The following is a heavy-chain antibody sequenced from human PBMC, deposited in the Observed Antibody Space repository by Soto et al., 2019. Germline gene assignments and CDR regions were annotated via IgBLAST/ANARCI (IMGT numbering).Heavy chain of an antibody. CDR3: AKGRSSMIVVVMDY. V-gene: IGHV3-9*01. J-gene: IGHJ4*02. CDR2: ITWNSGHI. D-gene: IGHD3-22*01. Sequence: LRLSCVASGXNFDDSAMNWVRQVPGKGLEWVSGITWNSGHILYADSVKGRFTISRDNAKKSLYLELNSLRPEDTALYYCAKGRSSMIVVVMDYWGQGTPVTVSS. CDR1: GXNFDDSA.